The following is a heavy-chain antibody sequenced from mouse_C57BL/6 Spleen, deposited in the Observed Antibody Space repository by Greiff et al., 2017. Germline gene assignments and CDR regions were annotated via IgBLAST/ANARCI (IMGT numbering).Heavy chain of an antibody. CDR3: AREGIYYGNFYAMDY. CDR1: GYAFSSYW. D-gene: IGHD2-1*01. V-gene: IGHV1-80*01. Sequence: VQLQQSGAELVKPGASVKISCKASGYAFSSYWMNWVKQRPGKGLEWIGQIYPGDGDTNYNGKFKGKATLTADKSSSTAYMQLSSLTSEDSAVYFGAREGIYYGNFYAMDYWGQGTSVTVSS. CDR2: IYPGDGDT. J-gene: IGHJ4*01.